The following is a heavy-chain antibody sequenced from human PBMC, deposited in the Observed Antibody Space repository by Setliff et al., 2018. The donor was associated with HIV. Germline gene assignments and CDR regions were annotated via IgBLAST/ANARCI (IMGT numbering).Heavy chain of an antibody. CDR3: ARNQGDSSGWYAGDY. V-gene: IGHV1-46*01. J-gene: IGHJ4*01. D-gene: IGHD6-19*01. CDR1: GYTFTNYH. Sequence: GASVKVSCKASGYTFTNYHMHWVRQAPGQGLEWMGVINTSGGSAGYAEKFRGRVTMTRDTSTSTVYMDLRNLRSEDTAVYYCARNQGDSSGWYAGDYWGHGTLVTVSS. CDR2: INTSGGSA.